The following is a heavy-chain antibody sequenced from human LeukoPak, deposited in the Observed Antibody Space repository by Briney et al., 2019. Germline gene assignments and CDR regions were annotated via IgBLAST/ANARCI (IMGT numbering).Heavy chain of an antibody. D-gene: IGHD4-23*01. CDR2: IYHSGST. J-gene: IGHJ4*02. Sequence: SETLSLTCAVSGGSISSSNWWSWVRQPPEKGLEWIGKIYHSGSTNYNPSLKSRVTVSVDKSKNQFSLNLTSVTAADTAVYYCARGGGYRFDYWGQGTLLTVSS. CDR1: GGSISSSNW. CDR3: ARGGGYRFDY. V-gene: IGHV4-4*02.